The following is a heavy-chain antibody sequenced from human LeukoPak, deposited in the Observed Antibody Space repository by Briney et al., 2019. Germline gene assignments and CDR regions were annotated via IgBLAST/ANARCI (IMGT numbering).Heavy chain of an antibody. D-gene: IGHD6-13*01. CDR1: GFTFSTYA. J-gene: IGHJ4*02. V-gene: IGHV3-23*01. CDR3: AKIIASATTH. Sequence: GGSLRLSCAASGFTFSTYAMTWVRQAPGKGLEWVSSLSGSANTYYAASVKGRFTISRDNSKNTLYLQMSSLRVDDTALYYCAKIIASATTHWGQGTLVSVSS. CDR2: LSGSANT.